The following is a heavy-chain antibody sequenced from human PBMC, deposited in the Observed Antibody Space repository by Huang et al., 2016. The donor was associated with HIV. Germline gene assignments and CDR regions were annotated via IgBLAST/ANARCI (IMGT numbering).Heavy chain of an antibody. CDR1: GGSVSGHY. D-gene: IGHD6-13*01. J-gene: IGHJ2*01. CDR2: INDNGYT. Sequence: QVQLQQWGAGLLKPSETLSLTCAVYGGSVSGHYGSWIRQPPGKGLEWIAAINDNGYTNYNPSLKSRVPISVHTSRNQFSLKLNSVTAADAAVYYCARASWYEPRSWYFGLWGRGTLVTVSS. V-gene: IGHV4-34*01. CDR3: ARASWYEPRSWYFGL.